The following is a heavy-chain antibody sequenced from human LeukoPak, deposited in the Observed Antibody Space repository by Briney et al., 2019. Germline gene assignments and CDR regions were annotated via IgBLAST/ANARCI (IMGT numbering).Heavy chain of an antibody. J-gene: IGHJ4*02. D-gene: IGHD3-10*01. V-gene: IGHV5-51*01. CDR1: GYSFTSYW. Sequence: GESLKISCKGSGYSFTSYWIGWVRQMPGKGLEWMGIIYPDDSDTRYSPSFQGQVTLSADKSISTAYLQWSSLKASDTAMYYCVRTGYYGSGSYSFQYWGQGTLVTVSS. CDR2: IYPDDSDT. CDR3: VRTGYYGSGSYSFQY.